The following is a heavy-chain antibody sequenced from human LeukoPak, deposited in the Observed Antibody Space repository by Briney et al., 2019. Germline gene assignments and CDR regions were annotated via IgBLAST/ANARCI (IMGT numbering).Heavy chain of an antibody. Sequence: GGSLRLSCAASGFTFDDYAMHWVRQAPGKGLEWVSGISWNSGSIGYADPVKGRFTISRDNAKNSLYLQMNSLRAEDTALYYCASLAATWGFFDYWGQGTLVTVSS. CDR2: ISWNSGSI. CDR1: GFTFDDYA. CDR3: ASLAATWGFFDY. J-gene: IGHJ4*02. V-gene: IGHV3-9*01. D-gene: IGHD2-15*01.